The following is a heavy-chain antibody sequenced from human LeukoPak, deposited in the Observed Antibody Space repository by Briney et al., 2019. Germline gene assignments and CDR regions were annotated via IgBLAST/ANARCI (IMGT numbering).Heavy chain of an antibody. D-gene: IGHD4-23*01. V-gene: IGHV4-39*01. CDR3: ARRMTTLVTTYWYFDL. Sequence: KPSETLSLTCTVSGVSLISGRTFYWAWVRQPPGKALEWIGDISNSGNTYYNPSLKSRVIIFEDTSKNQFFLTLTSVTAADTAVYYCARRMTTLVTTYWYFDLWGRGTLVTVSS. J-gene: IGHJ2*01. CDR1: GVSLISGRTFY. CDR2: ISNSGNT.